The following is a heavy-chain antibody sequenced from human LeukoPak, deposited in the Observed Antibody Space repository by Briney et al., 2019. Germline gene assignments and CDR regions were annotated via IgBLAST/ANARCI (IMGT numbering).Heavy chain of an antibody. V-gene: IGHV3-21*01. D-gene: IGHD6-19*01. J-gene: IGHJ4*02. CDR3: ARANNAGWFDY. CDR2: ISSSSSYI. CDR1: GFTFSSYS. Sequence: GGSLRLSCAASGFTFSSYSMNWVRQAPGKGPEWVSSISSSSSYIYYADSVKGRFTISRDNAKNSLYLQMNSLRAEDTAVYYCARANNAGWFDYWGQGTLVTVSS.